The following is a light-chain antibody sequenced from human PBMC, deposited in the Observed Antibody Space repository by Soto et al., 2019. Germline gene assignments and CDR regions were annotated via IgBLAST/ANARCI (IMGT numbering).Light chain of an antibody. CDR1: QDISIY. CDR2: HAF. V-gene: IGKV1-39*01. Sequence: DIQMTQSPSSLSASVGDSVTITCRASQDISIYLHWYQQKSGKAPKLLIYHAFSLQSGVPSRFRGCGSVTDFTLTITSLQPEDFATYYCQQSHSSPRTFGQGPKLEIK. CDR3: QQSHSSPRT. J-gene: IGKJ2*01.